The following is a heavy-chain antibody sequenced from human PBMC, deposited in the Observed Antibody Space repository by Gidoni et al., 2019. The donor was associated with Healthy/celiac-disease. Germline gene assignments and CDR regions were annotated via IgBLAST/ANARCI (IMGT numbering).Heavy chain of an antibody. J-gene: IGHJ6*02. CDR2: IIPIFVTA. Sequence: QVQLVQSGAEVKKPGSSVKVSCKASGGTFSSYAISWVRQAPGQGLEWLGGIIPIFVTANYAQKFQGGVTITADESTSTAYMELSSLRSEDTAVYYCARDRIQSSGWTALGYYYGMDVWGQGTTVTVSS. CDR1: GGTFSSYA. D-gene: IGHD6-19*01. V-gene: IGHV1-69*01. CDR3: ARDRIQSSGWTALGYYYGMDV.